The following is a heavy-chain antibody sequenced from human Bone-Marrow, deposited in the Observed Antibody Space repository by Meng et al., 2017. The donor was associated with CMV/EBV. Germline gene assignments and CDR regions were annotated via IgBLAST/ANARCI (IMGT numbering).Heavy chain of an antibody. V-gene: IGHV4-39*07. CDR1: GGSISSSSYY. CDR2: IYYSGST. J-gene: IGHJ4*02. Sequence: QRQLQESGPGLVKPSATLSLTCTVSGGSISSSSYYLGWIRQPPGKGLEWIGSIYYSGSTYYNPSLKSRVTISVDTSKNQSSLKLSSVTAADTAVYYCARDEPQGVTPSKFDYWGQGTLVTVSS. CDR3: ARDEPQGVTPSKFDY. D-gene: IGHD4-23*01.